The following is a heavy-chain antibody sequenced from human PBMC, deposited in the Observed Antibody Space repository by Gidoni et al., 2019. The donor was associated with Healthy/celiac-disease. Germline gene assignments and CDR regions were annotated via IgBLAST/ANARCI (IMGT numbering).Heavy chain of an antibody. Sequence: EVQLVESGGGWVQPGGSLRLSCAASGFTFSSYDMHWVRQATGKGLEWVSAIGTAGDTYYPGSVKGRFTISRENAKNSLYLQMNSLRAGDTAVYYCARGVSGSYGDAFDIWGQGTMVTVSS. J-gene: IGHJ3*02. CDR2: IGTAGDT. CDR1: GFTFSSYD. CDR3: ARGVSGSYGDAFDI. V-gene: IGHV3-13*01. D-gene: IGHD1-26*01.